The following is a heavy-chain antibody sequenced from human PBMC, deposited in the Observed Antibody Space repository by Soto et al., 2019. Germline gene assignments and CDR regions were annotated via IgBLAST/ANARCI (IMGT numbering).Heavy chain of an antibody. V-gene: IGHV3-23*01. Sequence: PGGSLRLSCAASGFTFRNYAISWGRQAPGKGLEWVSVISDSGGSTYYADSVKGRFTISRDNSKNTLYLQMNSLRVEDTAVYYCAKDREYLSNYYYYNGMDVWGQGTTVTVSS. D-gene: IGHD4-4*01. CDR1: GFTFRNYA. CDR3: AKDREYLSNYYYYNGMDV. J-gene: IGHJ6*02. CDR2: ISDSGGST.